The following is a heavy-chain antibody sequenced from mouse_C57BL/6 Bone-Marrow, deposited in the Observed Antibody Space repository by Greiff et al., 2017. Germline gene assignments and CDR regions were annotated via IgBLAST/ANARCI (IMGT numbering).Heavy chain of an antibody. Sequence: QVQLQQSGPGLVQPSQSLSITCTVSGFSLPSYGVHWVRQSPGKGLEWLGVIWSGGSTDYTAAFISRLSISKDNSKSQVFFKMNSLQADDTAIYYCARADYGSSPYWYFDVWGTGTTGTVSS. V-gene: IGHV2-2*01. D-gene: IGHD1-1*01. CDR3: ARADYGSSPYWYFDV. CDR1: GFSLPSYG. CDR2: IWSGGST. J-gene: IGHJ1*03.